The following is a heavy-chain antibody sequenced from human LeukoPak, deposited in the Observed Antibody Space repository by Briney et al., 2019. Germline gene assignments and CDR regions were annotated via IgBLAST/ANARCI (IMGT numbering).Heavy chain of an antibody. J-gene: IGHJ3*02. CDR2: IIPIFGTA. D-gene: IGHD3-22*01. V-gene: IGHV1-69*06. CDR3: ARYYYDSRGGHRGRAFDI. CDR1: GGTFSSYV. Sequence: SVKVSCKASGGTFSSYVISWVRQAPGQGLEWMGGIIPIFGTANYAQKFQGRVTITADKSTSTAYMELSSLRSEDTAVYYCARYYYDSRGGHRGRAFDIWGQGTMVTVSS.